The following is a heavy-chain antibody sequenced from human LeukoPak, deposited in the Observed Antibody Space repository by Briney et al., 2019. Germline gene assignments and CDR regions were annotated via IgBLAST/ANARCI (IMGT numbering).Heavy chain of an antibody. D-gene: IGHD3-10*01. Sequence: GGSLRLSCAASGFTFSSYAMHWVRQAPGKGLEWVAVISYDGSNKYYADSVKGRFTISRDNSKNTLYLQMNSLRAEDTAVYYCAGGDGATFDIWGQGTTVTVSS. CDR3: AGGDGATFDI. CDR2: ISYDGSNK. V-gene: IGHV3-30-3*01. J-gene: IGHJ3*02. CDR1: GFTFSSYA.